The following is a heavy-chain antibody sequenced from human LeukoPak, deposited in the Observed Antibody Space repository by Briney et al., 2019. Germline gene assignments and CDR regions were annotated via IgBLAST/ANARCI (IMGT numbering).Heavy chain of an antibody. CDR1: GFTFSSYW. Sequence: PGGSLRLSCAASGFTFSSYWMSWVRQAPGKGLEWVANIKQDGSEKYYVDSVKGRFTISRDNAKNSLYLQMNGLRAEDTAVYYCARGTIFGLFNYWGQGTLVTVSS. J-gene: IGHJ4*02. V-gene: IGHV3-7*01. D-gene: IGHD3/OR15-3a*01. CDR2: IKQDGSEK. CDR3: ARGTIFGLFNY.